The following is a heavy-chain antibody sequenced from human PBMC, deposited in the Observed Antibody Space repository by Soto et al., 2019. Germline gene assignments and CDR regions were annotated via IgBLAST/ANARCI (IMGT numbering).Heavy chain of an antibody. J-gene: IGHJ4*02. Sequence: QVQLQQWGAGLLKPAETLSLTCAVYGGSFSGYYWTWIRQPPGKGLEWIGEFNQSGFTNYNPSLESRVTMSVDTSKNQFSLRLSSVTAADTAVYYCARFPFDRSSWTNPRYFDYWGQGTLVTVSS. CDR2: FNQSGFT. CDR1: GGSFSGYY. V-gene: IGHV4-34*01. D-gene: IGHD6-13*01. CDR3: ARFPFDRSSWTNPRYFDY.